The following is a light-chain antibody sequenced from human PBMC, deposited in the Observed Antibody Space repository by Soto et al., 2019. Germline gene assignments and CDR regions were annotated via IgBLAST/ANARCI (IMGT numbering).Light chain of an antibody. Sequence: QSALTQPRSVSGSPGQSVTISCTGASNNVGGYNHVSWYQHHPGKVPQLIIYDVTKRPSGVPDRFSGSKSGNTASLTISGLQVEDEADYYCCSYAGTYTWIFGGGTKLTVL. V-gene: IGLV2-11*01. J-gene: IGLJ2*01. CDR1: SNNVGGYNH. CDR3: CSYAGTYTWI. CDR2: DVT.